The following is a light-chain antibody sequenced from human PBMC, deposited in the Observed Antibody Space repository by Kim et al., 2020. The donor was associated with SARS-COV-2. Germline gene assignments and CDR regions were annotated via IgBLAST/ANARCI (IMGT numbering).Light chain of an antibody. Sequence: SYELTQPPSLSVSPGQTARITCSGDALPKKYASWYQQKSGQAPVLVIYEDYNRPSGIPERFSGSSSGTMATLTISGAQVDDEADYYCFSTDSSGNHRVFGGGTQLTVL. CDR3: FSTDSSGNHRV. J-gene: IGLJ3*02. CDR1: ALPKKY. CDR2: EDY. V-gene: IGLV3-10*01.